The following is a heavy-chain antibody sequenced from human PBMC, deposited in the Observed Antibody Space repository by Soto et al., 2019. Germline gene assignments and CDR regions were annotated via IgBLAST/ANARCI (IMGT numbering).Heavy chain of an antibody. CDR3: ARTRSYVWGRYRPYYFDY. V-gene: IGHV1-69*12. Sequence: QVQLVQSGAEVKKPGSSVKVSCKASGGTFSSYAISWVRQAPGQGLEWMGGIIPIFGTANYAQKFQGRVTITADESTSTAYMELSSLRSEDTAVYYCARTRSYVWGRYRPYYFDYWGQGTLVTVSS. CDR1: GGTFSSYA. D-gene: IGHD3-16*02. J-gene: IGHJ4*02. CDR2: IIPIFGTA.